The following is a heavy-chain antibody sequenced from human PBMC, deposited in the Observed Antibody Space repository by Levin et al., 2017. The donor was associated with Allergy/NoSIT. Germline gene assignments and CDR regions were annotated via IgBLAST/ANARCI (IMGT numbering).Heavy chain of an antibody. CDR2: ISYDGSNK. J-gene: IGHJ6*02. D-gene: IGHD3-3*01. CDR3: ARTGRSGSYYYGMDG. CDR1: GFTFSSYA. Sequence: GGSLRLSCAASGFTFSSYAMHWVRQAPGKGLEWVAVISYDGSNKYYADSVKGRFTISRDNSKNTLYLQMNSLRAEDTAVYYCARTGRSGSYYYGMDGWGQGTTVTVSS. V-gene: IGHV3-30*04.